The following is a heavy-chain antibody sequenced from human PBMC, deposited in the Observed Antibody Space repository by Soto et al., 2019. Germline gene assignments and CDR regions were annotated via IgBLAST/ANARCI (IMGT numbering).Heavy chain of an antibody. CDR3: AGDSSFEDSSGYLEF. V-gene: IGHV3-7*01. J-gene: IGHJ4*02. CDR2: INQDGRKK. CDR1: GLTLSKHW. D-gene: IGHD3-22*01. Sequence: CGSRRLSCAASGLTLSKHWMSWALQAPRKGLEWVGNINQDGRKKCYGDSVKGRLTISRDTARKSLYLQTNSLRAEDAALYSCAGDSSFEDSSGYLEFWGRRTLDTGSS.